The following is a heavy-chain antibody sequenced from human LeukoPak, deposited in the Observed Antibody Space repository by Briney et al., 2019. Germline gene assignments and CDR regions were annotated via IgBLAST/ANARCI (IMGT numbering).Heavy chain of an antibody. D-gene: IGHD3-10*01. J-gene: IGHJ6*03. Sequence: PPETLSLTCTVSGGSISIYYWNWIRQPAGKRLEWIGRIFTSGITNYNPSLKSRVTMSVDTSKNQFSLNLSSATAADTAVYYCARESSGSYYNPQGYMDVWGKGTTVTVFS. CDR3: ARESSGSYYNPQGYMDV. V-gene: IGHV4-4*07. CDR2: IFTSGIT. CDR1: GGSISIYY.